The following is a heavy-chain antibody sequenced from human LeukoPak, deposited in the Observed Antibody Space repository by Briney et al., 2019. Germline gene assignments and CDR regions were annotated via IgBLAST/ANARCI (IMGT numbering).Heavy chain of an antibody. CDR1: GGSISSGGYY. CDR2: INHSGST. J-gene: IGHJ4*02. D-gene: IGHD1-26*01. V-gene: IGHV4-39*07. Sequence: SETLSLTCTVSGGSISSGGYYWSWIRQPPGKGLEWIGEINHSGSTNYNPSLKSRVTISVDTSKNQFSLKLSSVTAADTAVYYCARGLGAGDDYWGQGTLVTVSS. CDR3: ARGLGAGDDY.